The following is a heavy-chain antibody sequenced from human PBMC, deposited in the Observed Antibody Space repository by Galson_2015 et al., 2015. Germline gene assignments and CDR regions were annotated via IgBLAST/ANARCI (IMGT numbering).Heavy chain of an antibody. V-gene: IGHV3-30-3*01. D-gene: IGHD2-2*01. CDR1: GFTFNSYA. CDR3: ARDYWSRTRCYGLDV. CDR2: ISYDETNK. J-gene: IGHJ6*02. Sequence: SLRLSCAASGFTFNSYAMHWVRQAPGKGLEWVAVISYDETNKYYADSVKGRFTISRDNSKNTLYLQMNSLRAEDAAVYYCARDYWSRTRCYGLDVWGQGTTVIVSS.